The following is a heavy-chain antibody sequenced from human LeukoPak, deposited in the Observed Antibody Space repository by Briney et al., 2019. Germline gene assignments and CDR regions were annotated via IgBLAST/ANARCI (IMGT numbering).Heavy chain of an antibody. CDR2: ISYDGSKK. Sequence: GALRLSCAASGFTFSSYSMHWVRQAPGKGLEWVAVISYDGSKKDYADSVKGRFTISRDNSKNTLYLQMNSLRPEDTAVYYCARTATGELGFDYWGQGTLVPVSS. J-gene: IGHJ4*02. CDR3: ARTATGELGFDY. CDR1: GFTFSSYS. D-gene: IGHD1-26*01. V-gene: IGHV3-30-3*01.